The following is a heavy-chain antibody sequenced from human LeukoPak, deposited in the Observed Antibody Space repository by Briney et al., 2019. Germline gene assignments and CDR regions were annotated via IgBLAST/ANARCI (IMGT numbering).Heavy chain of an antibody. D-gene: IGHD3-9*01. CDR2: ISSSSSII. Sequence: SGGSLRLSCAASGFTFSLYSMNWVRQAPGKGLVWVSYISSSSSIIYYADSVKGRFTISRDNAKNSLYLQMNSLRADDTAVYYCARGVPLTGYYPSFDYWGQGTLVTVSS. J-gene: IGHJ4*02. V-gene: IGHV3-48*01. CDR1: GFTFSLYS. CDR3: ARGVPLTGYYPSFDY.